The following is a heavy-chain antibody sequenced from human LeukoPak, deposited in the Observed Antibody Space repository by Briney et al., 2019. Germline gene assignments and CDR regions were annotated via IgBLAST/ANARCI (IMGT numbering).Heavy chain of an antibody. D-gene: IGHD6-6*01. CDR2: INPNSGGT. CDR1: GYTFTGYY. Sequence: ASVKVSCKASGYTFTGYYMHWVRQAPGQGLEWMGRINPNSGGTNYAQKFQGRVTMTRDTSISTAYMELSRLRSDDTAVYYYAIPRVSSSSGHGFDYWGQGTLVTVSS. J-gene: IGHJ4*02. V-gene: IGHV1-2*06. CDR3: AIPRVSSSSGHGFDY.